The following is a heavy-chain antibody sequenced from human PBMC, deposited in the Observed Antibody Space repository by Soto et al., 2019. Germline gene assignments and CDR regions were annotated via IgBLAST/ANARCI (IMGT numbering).Heavy chain of an antibody. J-gene: IGHJ6*02. D-gene: IGHD2-8*01. Sequence: QVQLVESGGGVVQPGRSLRLSCAASGFTFSSYGMHWVRQAPGKGLEWVAVIWYDGSNKYYADSVKGRFTISRDNSKNTLYLQMNSLRAEDTAVYYCARVAKGSCNNGVCYAGPEGGMDVWGQGTTVTVSS. CDR3: ARVAKGSCNNGVCYAGPEGGMDV. V-gene: IGHV3-33*01. CDR2: IWYDGSNK. CDR1: GFTFSSYG.